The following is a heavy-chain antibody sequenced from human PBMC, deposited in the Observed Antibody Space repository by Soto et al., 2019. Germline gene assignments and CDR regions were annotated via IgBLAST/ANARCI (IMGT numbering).Heavy chain of an antibody. Sequence: PSETLSLTCTVSGGSISSGDYYWSWIRQPPGKGLEWIGYIYYSGSTYYNPSLKSRVTISVDTSKNQFSLKLSSVTAADTAVYYCARGLTVDYYYYGMDVWGQGTTVTVS. V-gene: IGHV4-30-4*01. CDR1: GGSISSGDYY. CDR2: IYYSGST. CDR3: ARGLTVDYYYYGMDV. J-gene: IGHJ6*02. D-gene: IGHD4-17*01.